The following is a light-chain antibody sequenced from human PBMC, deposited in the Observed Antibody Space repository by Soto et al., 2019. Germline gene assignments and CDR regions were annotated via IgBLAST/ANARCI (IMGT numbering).Light chain of an antibody. V-gene: IGLV2-14*01. J-gene: IGLJ1*01. CDR2: EVS. CDR3: SSYTTRTTLYV. CDR1: SSDVGSYNY. Sequence: QSALTQPASVPGSPGQSITISCTGTSSDVGSYNYVSWYQLHPGKAPKLMIYEVSNRPSGVSNRFSGSKSGDTASLTISGLQAEDEADYYCSSYTTRTTLYVFGTGTKV.